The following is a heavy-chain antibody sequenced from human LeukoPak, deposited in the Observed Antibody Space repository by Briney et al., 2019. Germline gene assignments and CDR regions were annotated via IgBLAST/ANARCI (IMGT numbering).Heavy chain of an antibody. CDR2: INPNSGGT. D-gene: IGHD3-3*01. CDR1: GYTFTGYY. J-gene: IGHJ4*02. V-gene: IGHV1-2*02. CDR3: ARDPTIFGVAFDY. Sequence: ASVKVSCKASGYTFTGYYMHWVRQAPGQGLEWMGWINPNSGGTNYAQKFQGRVTMTRDTSISTAYMELSRLRSDDTAVYYCARDPTIFGVAFDYWGQGTLVTVSS.